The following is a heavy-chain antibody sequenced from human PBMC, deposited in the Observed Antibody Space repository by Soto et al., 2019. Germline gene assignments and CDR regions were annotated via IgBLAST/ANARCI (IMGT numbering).Heavy chain of an antibody. J-gene: IGHJ4*02. CDR2: INPNSGGT. D-gene: IGHD2-15*01. CDR1: VYTFTGYY. V-gene: IGHV1-2*02. Sequence: AASVKVSCKASVYTFTGYYMHWVRQAPGQGLEWMGWINPNSGGTNYAQKFQGRVTMTRDTSISTAYMELSRLRSDDTAVYYCASTLLSGGSPDYWGQGTLVTVSS. CDR3: ASTLLSGGSPDY.